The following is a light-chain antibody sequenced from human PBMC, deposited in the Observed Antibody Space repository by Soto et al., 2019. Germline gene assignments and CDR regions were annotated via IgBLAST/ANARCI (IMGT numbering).Light chain of an antibody. CDR3: CSYVGTTIIL. CDR1: SSDVGKYNL. J-gene: IGLJ2*01. CDR2: EDT. Sequence: QSVLTQPASVSGSPGQSITISCTGTSSDVGKYNLVSWYQQHPGKAPKVLIYEDTERPSGVSNRFSGSKSGNTASLTISGLQAEDEAQYFCCSYVGTTIILFGGGTKVTVL. V-gene: IGLV2-23*01.